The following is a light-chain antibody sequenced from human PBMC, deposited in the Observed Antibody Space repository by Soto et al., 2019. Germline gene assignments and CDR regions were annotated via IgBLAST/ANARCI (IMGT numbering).Light chain of an antibody. CDR3: SSYAGSNNWV. CDR2: EVS. CDR1: SSDVGNYKY. V-gene: IGLV2-8*01. Sequence: QSALTQSPSASGSPGQSVTICCTGTSSDVGNYKYVSWYQQHPGKAPKLMIYEVSKRPSGVPDRFSGSKSGNTAALTVSGLQAEDEADYYCSSYAGSNNWVFGGGTELTVL. J-gene: IGLJ3*02.